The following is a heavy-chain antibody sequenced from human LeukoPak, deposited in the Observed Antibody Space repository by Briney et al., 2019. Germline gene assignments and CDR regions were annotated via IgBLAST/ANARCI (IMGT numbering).Heavy chain of an antibody. Sequence: PGGSLRLSCAASGFTFSSYGIHWVRQAPGKGLEWVSAISGSGGSTYYADSVKGRFTISRDNSKNTLYLQMNSLRAEDTAVYYCAKETSYDSSGYYPYYFDYWGQGTLVTVSS. CDR3: AKETSYDSSGYYPYYFDY. D-gene: IGHD3-22*01. CDR2: ISGSGGST. J-gene: IGHJ4*02. CDR1: GFTFSSYG. V-gene: IGHV3-23*01.